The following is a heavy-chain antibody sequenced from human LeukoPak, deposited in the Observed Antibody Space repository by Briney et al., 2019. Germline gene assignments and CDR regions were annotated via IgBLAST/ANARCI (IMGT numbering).Heavy chain of an antibody. CDR1: GFTFSSYA. J-gene: IGHJ4*02. CDR3: AKDIENRYDHHYYFDY. CDR2: ISGSGGST. Sequence: GGSLRLSCAASGFTFSSYAMSWVRQAPGKGLEWVSAISGSGGSTYCADSVKGRFTISRDNSKNTLYLQMNSLRAEDTAVYYCAKDIENRYDHHYYFDYWGQGTLVTVSS. D-gene: IGHD1-1*01. V-gene: IGHV3-23*01.